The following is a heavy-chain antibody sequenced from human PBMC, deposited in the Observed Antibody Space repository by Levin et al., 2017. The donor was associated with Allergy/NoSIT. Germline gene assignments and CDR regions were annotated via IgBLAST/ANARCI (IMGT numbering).Heavy chain of an antibody. J-gene: IGHJ4*02. D-gene: IGHD6-19*01. CDR1: GFTFDDYG. V-gene: IGHV3-20*04. Sequence: LSLTCAASGFTFDDYGMNWVRHAPGKGLEWVSGINWKGGRTGYADSVRGRFTISRDNAKNSLYLQMNSLRAEDTALYYCASDKGIAVARGFDYWGQGTLVTVSS. CDR2: INWKGGRT. CDR3: ASDKGIAVARGFDY.